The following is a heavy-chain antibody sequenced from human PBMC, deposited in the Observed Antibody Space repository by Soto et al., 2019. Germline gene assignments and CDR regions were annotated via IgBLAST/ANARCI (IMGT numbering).Heavy chain of an antibody. CDR2: IIPMLAAT. J-gene: IGHJ4*02. V-gene: IGHV1-69*01. D-gene: IGHD2-15*01. CDR3: ARGGIVAVPAALSSYDDYTNYRFDS. Sequence: QVQLAQSGAEVRKPGSSVKVSCRASGGSFSDFAFSWVRQAPGQGLEWMGGIIPMLAATKYAQRFQGRVTISADASTRTGYLALSSLTSDDSAVYYCARGGIVAVPAALSSYDDYTNYRFDSWGQGTLVSVSS. CDR1: GGSFSDFA.